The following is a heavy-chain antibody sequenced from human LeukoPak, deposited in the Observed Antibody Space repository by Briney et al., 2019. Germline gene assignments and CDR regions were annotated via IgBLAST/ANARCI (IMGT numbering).Heavy chain of an antibody. CDR2: IKSDGKT. D-gene: IGHD3-22*01. CDR1: GFSFSSYW. CDR3: ARAPSEIGGYYPEYFRH. V-gene: IGHV3-74*01. J-gene: IGHJ1*01. Sequence: GGSLRLSCAASGFSFSSYWMHWVREAPGKGLVWVSRIKSDGKTNYADSVKGRFTISRDNAKNIVSLQMNSLRAEDTGVYYCARAPSEIGGYYPEYFRHWGRGTLVTVSS.